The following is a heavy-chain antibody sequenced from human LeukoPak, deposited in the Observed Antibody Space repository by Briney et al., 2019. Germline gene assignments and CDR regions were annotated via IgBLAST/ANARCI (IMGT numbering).Heavy chain of an antibody. Sequence: PGGSLRLSCAASGFTFSSYAMHWVRQAPGKGLEWVAVISYDGSNKYYADSVKGRFTISRDNSKNTLYLQMNSLRAEDTAVYYCAKDLSGSGYWGQGTLVTASS. D-gene: IGHD5-12*01. CDR1: GFTFSSYA. CDR2: ISYDGSNK. V-gene: IGHV3-30*04. CDR3: AKDLSGSGY. J-gene: IGHJ4*02.